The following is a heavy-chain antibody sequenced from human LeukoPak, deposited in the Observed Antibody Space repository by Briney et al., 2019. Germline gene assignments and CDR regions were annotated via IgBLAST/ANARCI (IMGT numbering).Heavy chain of an antibody. Sequence: SETLSLTCTVSGGSISSYYWSWIRQPQGKGLEWIGYIYYSGSTNYNPSLKSRVTISVDTSKDQFSLKLSSVTAAGTAVYYCARGGIVATYDAFDIWGQGTMVTVSS. CDR3: ARGGIVATYDAFDI. D-gene: IGHD5-12*01. V-gene: IGHV4-59*01. CDR2: IYYSGST. J-gene: IGHJ3*02. CDR1: GGSISSYY.